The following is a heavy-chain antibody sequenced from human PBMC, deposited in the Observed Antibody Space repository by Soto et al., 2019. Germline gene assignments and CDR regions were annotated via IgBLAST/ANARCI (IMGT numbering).Heavy chain of an antibody. V-gene: IGHV3-74*01. CDR1: GFTFSSHW. CDR2: INSDGSIT. J-gene: IGHJ4*02. CDR3: ATLIIAAVGADY. D-gene: IGHD6-13*01. Sequence: PGGSLRLSCAASGFTFSSHWMHWVRQVPGKGLVWVSRINSDGSITDYADSVKGRFTISRDNAKNTLDLQMNSLRAEDTAVYYCATLIIAAVGADYWGQGTLVTVSS.